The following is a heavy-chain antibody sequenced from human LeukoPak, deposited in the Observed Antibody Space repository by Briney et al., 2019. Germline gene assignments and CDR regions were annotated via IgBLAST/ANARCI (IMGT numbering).Heavy chain of an antibody. D-gene: IGHD3-9*01. CDR3: QYDILTGYSYSSSSGFDY. V-gene: IGHV1-69*13. CDR1: GRTFSSYA. Sequence: SVKVSCKASGRTFSSYAISWVRQAPGQGLEWIGGIIPIFGTANYAQKFQGRVTITADESTSTAYMELSSLRSEDTAVYYCQYDILTGYSYSSSSGFDYWGQGTLVTVSS. CDR2: IIPIFGTA. J-gene: IGHJ4*02.